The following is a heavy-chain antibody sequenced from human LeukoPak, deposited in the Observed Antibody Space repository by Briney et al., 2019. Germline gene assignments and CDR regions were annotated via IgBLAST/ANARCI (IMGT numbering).Heavy chain of an antibody. D-gene: IGHD3-3*01. CDR2: IKQDGSEK. CDR3: ARDRNTDFWSGYYTNYFDY. CDR1: GFTFGDYA. V-gene: IGHV3-7*01. J-gene: IGHJ4*02. Sequence: GGSLRLSCTASGFTFGDYAMTWVRQAPGKGLEWVATIKQDGSEKNYVDSVKGRFSISRDNAKNSLYLQMNSLRAEDTAVYYCARDRNTDFWSGYYTNYFDYWGQGTLVTASS.